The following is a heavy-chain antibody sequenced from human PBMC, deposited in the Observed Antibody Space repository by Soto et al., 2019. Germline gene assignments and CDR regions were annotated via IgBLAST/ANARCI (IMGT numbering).Heavy chain of an antibody. CDR3: AKDRVTGTAFDY. J-gene: IGHJ4*02. Sequence: GGSLRLSCSASGFTFSSYAMSWVRQAPGKGLEWVSAISGSGGSTYYADSVKGRVTISRDNSKNTLYLQMNSLRAEDTAVYYCAKDRVTGTAFDYWGQGTLVTVSS. CDR1: GFTFSSYA. CDR2: ISGSGGST. V-gene: IGHV3-23*01. D-gene: IGHD1-20*01.